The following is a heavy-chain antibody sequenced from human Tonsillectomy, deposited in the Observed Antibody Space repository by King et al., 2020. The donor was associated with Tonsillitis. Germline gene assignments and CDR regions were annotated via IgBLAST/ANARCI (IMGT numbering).Heavy chain of an antibody. J-gene: IGHJ4*02. V-gene: IGHV4-30-4*01. CDR2: THYSGGP. CDR3: ARDFKGPAEC. CDR1: CGSISSGGYY. Sequence: VQLQESGPGLVKPSQTLSLTCTVSCGSISSGGYYWSWICQPPGKGLECSGCTHYSGGPYFNPFLQSRVTISVDTSKNQFSLKLSSVTAADTAVYYCARDFKGPAECWGQGTLVTVSS.